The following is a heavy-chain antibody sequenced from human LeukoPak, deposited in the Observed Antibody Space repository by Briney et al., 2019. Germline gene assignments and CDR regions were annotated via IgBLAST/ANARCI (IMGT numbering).Heavy chain of an antibody. CDR1: GFTFSNYA. J-gene: IGHJ5*02. CDR3: AKASDSAAAGARDWFDP. Sequence: GGSLRLSCAVSGFTFSNYAMNWVRQAPGKGLEWVSGLIRGGGTTHYADSVKGRFTISRDNSKNTLYLQLNSLRAEDTAIYYCAKASDSAAAGARDWFDPWGQGTLVTVSS. D-gene: IGHD6-13*01. V-gene: IGHV3-23*01. CDR2: LIRGGGTT.